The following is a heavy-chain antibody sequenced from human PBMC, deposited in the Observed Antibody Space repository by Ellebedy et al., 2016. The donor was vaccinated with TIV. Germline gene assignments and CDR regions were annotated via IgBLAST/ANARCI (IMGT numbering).Heavy chain of an antibody. J-gene: IGHJ4*02. CDR3: ARDGLERAYDY. D-gene: IGHD5-12*01. CDR2: IYTSGST. V-gene: IGHV4-4*07. Sequence: SETLSLXXTVSGGSISSYYWSWIRQPAGKGLEWIGRIYTSGSTNYYPSLKSRVTMSVDTSKNQFSLKLSSVTAADTAVYYCARDGLERAYDYWGQGTLVTVSS. CDR1: GGSISSYY.